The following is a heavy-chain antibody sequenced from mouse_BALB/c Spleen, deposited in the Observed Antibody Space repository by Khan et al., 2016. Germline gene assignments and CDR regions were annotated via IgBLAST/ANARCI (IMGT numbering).Heavy chain of an antibody. Sequence: LVKTGASVKISCKASGYSFTGYYMHWVKQSHGKSLEWIGYISCYNGATVHNQRFKGKATFTVDTSSNTAYMQFNSLTSEDSAVYYCARPHYGFDEGYYFDYWGQGTTLTVSS. CDR3: ARPHYGFDEGYYFDY. CDR2: ISCYNGAT. V-gene: IGHV1S34*01. J-gene: IGHJ2*01. D-gene: IGHD2-2*01. CDR1: GYSFTGYY.